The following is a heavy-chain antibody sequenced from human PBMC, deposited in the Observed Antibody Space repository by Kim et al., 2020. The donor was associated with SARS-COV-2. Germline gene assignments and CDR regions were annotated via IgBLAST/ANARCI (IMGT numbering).Heavy chain of an antibody. Sequence: ASVKVSCKASGYTFTSYGISWVRQAPGQGLEWMGWISAYNGNTNYAQKLQGRVTMTTDTSTSTAYMELRSLRSDDTAVYYCARDGEAYYDYIWGSYRTYGDYWGQGTLVTVSS. D-gene: IGHD3-16*02. V-gene: IGHV1-18*01. CDR1: GYTFTSYG. CDR2: ISAYNGNT. CDR3: ARDGEAYYDYIWGSYRTYGDY. J-gene: IGHJ4*02.